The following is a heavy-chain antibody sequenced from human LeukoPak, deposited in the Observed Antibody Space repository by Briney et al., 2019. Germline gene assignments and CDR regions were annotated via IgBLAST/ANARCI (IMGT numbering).Heavy chain of an antibody. CDR2: IRYDGSNK. J-gene: IGHJ6*02. CDR1: GFTFSSYG. D-gene: IGHD3-10*01. V-gene: IGHV3-30*02. Sequence: GGSLRLSCAASGFTFSSYGMHWVRQAPGKGLEWVAFIRYDGSNKYYADSVKGRFTISRDNSKNTLYLQMNSLRAEDTAVYYCAAHDYGSGSPHWFYYYYYGMDVWGQGTTVTVSS. CDR3: AAHDYGSGSPHWFYYYYYGMDV.